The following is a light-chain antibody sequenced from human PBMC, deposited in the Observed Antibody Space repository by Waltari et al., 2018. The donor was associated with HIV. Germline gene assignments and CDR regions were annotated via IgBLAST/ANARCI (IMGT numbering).Light chain of an antibody. CDR3: TSYTSSGTLYV. Sequence: QSSLTQPASVSGSPGQSLTLPCTGTSSDVGGYYYVSLYQQHPGKAPKLMIYEVSNRPSGISNRFSGCKSGNTASLTISGLQAEDEADYYCTSYTSSGTLYVFGTGTKVTVL. CDR2: EVS. CDR1: SSDVGGYYY. J-gene: IGLJ1*01. V-gene: IGLV2-14*01.